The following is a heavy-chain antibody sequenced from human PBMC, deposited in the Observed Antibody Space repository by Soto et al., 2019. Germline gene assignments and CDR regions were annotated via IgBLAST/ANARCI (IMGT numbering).Heavy chain of an antibody. J-gene: IGHJ3*02. D-gene: IGHD3-22*01. CDR1: GYTFTGYY. V-gene: IGHV1-2*02. CDR2: INPNSGGT. CDR3: AAVASDYYDSSGYPDAFDI. Sequence: ASVKVSCKASGYTFTGYYIHWVRQAPGQGLEWMGWINPNSGGTNYAQKFQDRVTMTRDTSTSTAYMELSSLRSEDTDVYYCAAVASDYYDSSGYPDAFDIWGQGTLVTVSS.